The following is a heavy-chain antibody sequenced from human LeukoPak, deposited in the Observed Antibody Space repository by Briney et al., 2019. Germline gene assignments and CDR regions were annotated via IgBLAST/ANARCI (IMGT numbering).Heavy chain of an antibody. D-gene: IGHD3-10*01. CDR1: GYTFTGYY. CDR2: INPNSGGT. CDR3: ARVLSASGSYVDDY. J-gene: IGHJ4*02. V-gene: IGHV1-2*02. Sequence: GASVKVSCKASGYTFTGYYMHWVRQAPGQGLEWMGWINPNSGGTNYAQKFQGRVTLTRDTSISTAYMELNRLRSDDTAFYYCARVLSASGSYVDDYWGQGTLVTVSS.